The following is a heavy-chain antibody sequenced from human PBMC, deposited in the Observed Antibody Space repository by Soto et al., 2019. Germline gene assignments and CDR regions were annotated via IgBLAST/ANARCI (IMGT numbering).Heavy chain of an antibody. CDR3: ARGAVVVVAATKLGFAEPFDY. V-gene: IGHV1-18*01. CDR2: ISAYNGNT. Sequence: ASVKVSCKASGYTFTSYGISWVRQAPGQGLEWMGWISAYNGNTNYAQKLQGRVTMTTDTSTSTAYMELRSLRSDDTAVYYCARGAVVVVAATKLGFAEPFDYWGQGTLVTVSS. D-gene: IGHD2-15*01. J-gene: IGHJ4*02. CDR1: GYTFTSYG.